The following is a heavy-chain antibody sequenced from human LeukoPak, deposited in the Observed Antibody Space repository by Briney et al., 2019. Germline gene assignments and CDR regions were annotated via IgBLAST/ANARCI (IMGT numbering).Heavy chain of an antibody. J-gene: IGHJ6*02. CDR2: IRSKAYGGTT. D-gene: IGHD4-11*01. Sequence: GGSLRLSCAASGFTFSSYAMHWVRQAPGKGLEWVGFIRSKAYGGTTEYAASVKGRFTISRDDSKSIAYLQMNSLKTEDTAVYYCYSNGGDGMDVWGQGTTVTVSS. V-gene: IGHV3-49*04. CDR3: YSNGGDGMDV. CDR1: GFTFSSYA.